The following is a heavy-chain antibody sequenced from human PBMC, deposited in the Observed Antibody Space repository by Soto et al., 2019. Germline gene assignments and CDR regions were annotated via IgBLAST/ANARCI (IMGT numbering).Heavy chain of an antibody. CDR1: GGSVSSGSYY. V-gene: IGHV4-61*01. Sequence: PSETLSPTCTVSGGSVSSGSYYWSWIRQPPGKGLEWIGYIYYSGSTNYNPSLKSRVTISVDTSKNQFSLKLSSVTAADTAVYYCARDGGWGSYYYTPKLENYYYYGMGVWGQGTTVTVSS. CDR3: ARDGGWGSYYYTPKLENYYYYGMGV. CDR2: IYYSGST. D-gene: IGHD1-1*01. J-gene: IGHJ6*02.